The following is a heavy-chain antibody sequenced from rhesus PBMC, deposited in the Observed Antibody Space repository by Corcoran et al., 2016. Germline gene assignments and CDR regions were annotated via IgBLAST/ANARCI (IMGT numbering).Heavy chain of an antibody. CDR2: ITYSGRT. V-gene: IGHV4-122*02. D-gene: IGHD1-38*01. CDR3: AVPPTQRRYGLDS. CDR1: GGSISSGYYY. Sequence: QVQLQESGPGLVKPSETLSLTCAGSGGSISSGYYYWSWVRQPPGKGLEWIGYITYSGRTSYNPSLKSRVTISRDTSKNQFSLKLSSVTAADTAVYYCAVPPTQRRYGLDSWGQGVVVTVSS. J-gene: IGHJ6*01.